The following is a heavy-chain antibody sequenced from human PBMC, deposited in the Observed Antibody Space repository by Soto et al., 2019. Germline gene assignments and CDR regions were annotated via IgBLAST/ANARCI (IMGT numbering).Heavy chain of an antibody. CDR3: ARSDPTYYDILTGYQLWGWFDP. Sequence: QVQLQESGPGLVKPSQTLSLTCTVSGGSISSGGYYWSWIRQHPGKGLEWIGYIYYSGSTYYNPSLKSRVTISVDTSKNQFSLKLSSVTAADTAVYYCARSDPTYYDILTGYQLWGWFDPWGQGTLVTVSS. D-gene: IGHD3-9*01. CDR2: IYYSGST. J-gene: IGHJ5*02. V-gene: IGHV4-31*03. CDR1: GGSISSGGYY.